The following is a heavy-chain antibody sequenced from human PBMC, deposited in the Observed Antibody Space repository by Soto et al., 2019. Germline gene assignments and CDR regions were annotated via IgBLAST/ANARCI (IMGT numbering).Heavy chain of an antibody. J-gene: IGHJ5*02. CDR1: GGSISSGGYY. Sequence: QVQLQESGPGLVKPSQTLSLTCTVSGGSISSGGYYWSWIRQHPGKGLEWIGYIYYSGGTYYNPSLKSRVTISVDTSKNQFSLKLSSVTAADTAVYYCARGRGYYGSGSYSINWFDPWGQGTLVTVSS. CDR2: IYYSGGT. CDR3: ARGRGYYGSGSYSINWFDP. D-gene: IGHD3-10*01. V-gene: IGHV4-31*03.